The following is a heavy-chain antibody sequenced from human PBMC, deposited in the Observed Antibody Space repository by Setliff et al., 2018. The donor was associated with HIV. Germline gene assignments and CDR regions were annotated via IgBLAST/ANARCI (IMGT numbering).Heavy chain of an antibody. D-gene: IGHD3-22*01. CDR1: GASFSDYY. CDR2: INHSGST. CDR3: ARGPEVMTTAVYWYFDL. Sequence: SETLSLTCAVYGASFSDYYWSWIRQPPGKGLEWIGEINHSGSTNYNPSLKSRVTISVDTSKNQFSLKVSSVTAADTAVYYCARGPEVMTTAVYWYFDLSGHGALVTVSS. V-gene: IGHV4-34*01. J-gene: IGHJ2*01.